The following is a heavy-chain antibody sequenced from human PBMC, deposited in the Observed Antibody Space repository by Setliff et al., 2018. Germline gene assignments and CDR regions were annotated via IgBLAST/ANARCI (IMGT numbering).Heavy chain of an antibody. CDR1: GYTFTSYD. D-gene: IGHD2-15*01. CDR2: MNPNSGNT. Sequence: VASVKVSCKASGYTFTSYDINWVRQATGQGLEWMGWMNPNSGNTGYAQKFQGRVTMTEDTSTDTAYMELSSLRSEDTAVYYCATNSGGNTIDAFDIWGQGTMVTVSS. CDR3: ATNSGGNTIDAFDI. J-gene: IGHJ3*02. V-gene: IGHV1-8*02.